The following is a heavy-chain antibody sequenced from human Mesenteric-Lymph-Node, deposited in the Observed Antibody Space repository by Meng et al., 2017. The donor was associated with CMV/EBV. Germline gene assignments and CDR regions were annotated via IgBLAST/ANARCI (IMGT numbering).Heavy chain of an antibody. CDR2: INHSGST. V-gene: IGHV4-34*01. D-gene: IGHD7-27*01. CDR1: GGSFRGYY. J-gene: IGHJ3*02. CDR3: ATSNWGAFDI. Sequence: SLNCAVYGGSFRGYYWGWIRQPPGKGLEWIGEINHSGSTNYNPSLKSRVTISVDTSKNQFSLKLSSVTAADTAVYYCATSNWGAFDIWGQGTMVTVSS.